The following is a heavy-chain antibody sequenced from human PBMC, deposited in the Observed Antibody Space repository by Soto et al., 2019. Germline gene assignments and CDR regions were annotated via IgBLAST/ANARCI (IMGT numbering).Heavy chain of an antibody. D-gene: IGHD2-21*01. V-gene: IGHV3-33*01. J-gene: IGHJ4*02. Sequence: GVSLRLSCAASGFTFGTYAMHWVRQAPGKGLEWVAGIWYDGSVKNYADSVKGRFSISRDNSQNTVYLQMNTLRAEDTAVYYCARADCGGQCPCDYWGQGTLVTVSS. CDR2: IWYDGSVK. CDR1: GFTFGTYA. CDR3: ARADCGGQCPCDY.